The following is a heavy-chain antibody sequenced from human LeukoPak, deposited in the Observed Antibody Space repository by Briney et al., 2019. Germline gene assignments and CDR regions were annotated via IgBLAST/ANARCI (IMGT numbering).Heavy chain of an antibody. D-gene: IGHD1-26*01. CDR3: ARENSVGATHY. CDR2: INHSGST. V-gene: IGHV4-34*01. CDR1: GGSFSGYY. J-gene: IGHJ4*02. Sequence: SETLSLTCAVYGGSFSGYYWSWIRQPPGKGLEWIGEINHSGSTNYNPSLKSRVTISVDTSKNQFSLKLSSVAAADTAVYYCARENSVGATHYWGQGTLVTVSS.